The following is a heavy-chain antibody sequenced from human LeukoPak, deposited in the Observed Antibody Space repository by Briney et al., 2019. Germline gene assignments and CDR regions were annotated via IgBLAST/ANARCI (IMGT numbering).Heavy chain of an antibody. CDR1: GFTFTNYA. CDR2: FYRGGST. D-gene: IGHD3-22*01. V-gene: IGHV3-66*01. CDR3: AREFHYYDSSGPTLRGPYFDL. Sequence: GGSLRLPCAASGFTFTNYAMSWVRQAPGKGLEWVSVFYRGGSTYYADSVKGRFTISRDDSRNMLYLQMNSLRAEDTAVYYCAREFHYYDSSGPTLRGPYFDLWGQGTLVTVSS. J-gene: IGHJ4*02.